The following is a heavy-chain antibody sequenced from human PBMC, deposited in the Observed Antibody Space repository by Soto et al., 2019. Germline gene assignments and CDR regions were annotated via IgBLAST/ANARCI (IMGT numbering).Heavy chain of an antibody. D-gene: IGHD1-7*01. CDR2: ISYDGSNK. CDR1: GFTFSSYA. Sequence: PGGSLRLSCAASGFTFSSYAMHWVRQAPGKGLEWVAVISYDGSNKYYADSVKGRFTISRDNSKNTLYLQMNSLRAEDTAVYYCAKDLWNSESVYYFDYWGQGTLVTVSS. CDR3: AKDLWNSESVYYFDY. J-gene: IGHJ4*02. V-gene: IGHV3-30-3*01.